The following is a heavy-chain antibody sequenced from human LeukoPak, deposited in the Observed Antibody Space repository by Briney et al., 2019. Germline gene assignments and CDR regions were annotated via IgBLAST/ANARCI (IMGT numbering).Heavy chain of an antibody. J-gene: IGHJ4*02. V-gene: IGHV3-21*01. CDR1: GFTFSRYS. D-gene: IGHD3-22*01. CDR3: ARDFPTDYYDNSAHFDY. CDR2: ISSSSSYI. Sequence: GGSLRLSCAASGFTFSRYSMNWVRQAPGKGLEWVSSISSSSSYIYYADSVKGRFTISRDNAKNSLYLQMNSLRAEDTAVYYCARDFPTDYYDNSAHFDYWGQGTLVTVSS.